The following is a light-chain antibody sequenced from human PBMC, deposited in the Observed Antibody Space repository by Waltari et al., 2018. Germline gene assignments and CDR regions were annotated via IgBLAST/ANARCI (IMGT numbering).Light chain of an antibody. V-gene: IGLV2-23*02. CDR3: CSYTTSNTFV. J-gene: IGLJ2*01. CDR1: SSDVGSYNF. CDR2: EAT. Sequence: QSALTQPASVSGSPGQSITISCTGTSSDVGSYNFVTWYQQHPGKAPKLMIYEATKRPSGVSNRFSGSKSGNTACLTISGLQAEDEADYYCCSYTTSNTFVFGGGTKLTVL.